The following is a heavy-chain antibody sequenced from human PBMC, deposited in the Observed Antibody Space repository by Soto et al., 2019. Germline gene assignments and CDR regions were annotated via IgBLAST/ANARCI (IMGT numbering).Heavy chain of an antibody. D-gene: IGHD3-22*01. CDR1: GYTFSSYG. Sequence: QVQLVQSGPEVKNPGASVKVSCKASGYTFSSYGMSWVRQAPGQGPEWMGWISAYIGNTNYAKKFQGRVTMTRETDTNTGYMKMRSLRSDDTAVYYCARDIYNSSGYYYPYYFEYWGQGTLVTVAS. J-gene: IGHJ4*02. V-gene: IGHV1-18*01. CDR3: ARDIYNSSGYYYPYYFEY. CDR2: ISAYIGNT.